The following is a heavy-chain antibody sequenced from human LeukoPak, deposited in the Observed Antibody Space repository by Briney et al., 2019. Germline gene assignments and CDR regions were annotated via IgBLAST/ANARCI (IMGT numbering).Heavy chain of an antibody. J-gene: IGHJ4*02. D-gene: IGHD3-10*01. V-gene: IGHV3-9*01. CDR1: GFTFDDYA. CDR2: ISWNSGSI. CDR3: AKARIITMVRGSIDY. Sequence: GGSLRLSCAASGFTFDDYAMHWVRQAPGKGLEWVSGISWNSGSIGYADSVKGRFTISRDNAKNSLYLQTNSLRAEDTALYYCAKARIITMVRGSIDYWGQGTLVTVSS.